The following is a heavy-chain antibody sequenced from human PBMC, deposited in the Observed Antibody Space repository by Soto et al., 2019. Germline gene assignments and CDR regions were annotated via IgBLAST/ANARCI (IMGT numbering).Heavy chain of an antibody. D-gene: IGHD3-22*01. CDR1: GGTFSSYA. V-gene: IGHV1-69*13. Sequence: SVKVSCKASGGTFSSYAISWVRQAPGQGLEWMGGIIPIFGTANYAQKFQGRVTITADESTSTAYMELSSLRSEGTAVYYCARERGYYDSSGYSPRRFDPCGQGTLVTVCS. CDR2: IIPIFGTA. J-gene: IGHJ5*02. CDR3: ARERGYYDSSGYSPRRFDP.